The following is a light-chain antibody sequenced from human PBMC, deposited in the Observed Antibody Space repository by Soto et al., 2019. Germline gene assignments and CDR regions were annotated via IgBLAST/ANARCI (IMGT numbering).Light chain of an antibody. V-gene: IGLV2-14*01. CDR1: SSDVGGYNY. CDR3: QSYDSGLSGLI. CDR2: EVS. J-gene: IGLJ2*01. Sequence: QSALTQPASVSGSPGQSITISCTGTSSDVGGYNYVSWYQQHPGKAPKLMIYEVSNRPSGVSNRFSGSKSGNTASLVITGLQAEDEADYYCQSYDSGLSGLIFAAGTKLTVL.